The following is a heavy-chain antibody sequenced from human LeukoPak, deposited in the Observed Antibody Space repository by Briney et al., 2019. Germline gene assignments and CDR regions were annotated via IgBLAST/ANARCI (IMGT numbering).Heavy chain of an antibody. V-gene: IGHV3-74*01. CDR3: ARVPRIVGAMGIDY. Sequence: GGSLGLSCAASGFTFSSYWMHWVRQAPGKGLVWVSRINSDGSSTSYADSVKGRFTISRDNAKNTLYLQMNSLRAEDTAVYYCARVPRIVGAMGIDYWGQGTLVTVSS. D-gene: IGHD1-26*01. CDR1: GFTFSSYW. J-gene: IGHJ4*02. CDR2: INSDGSST.